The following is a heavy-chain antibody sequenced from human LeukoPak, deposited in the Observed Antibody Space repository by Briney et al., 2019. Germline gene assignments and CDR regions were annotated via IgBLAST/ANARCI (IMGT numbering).Heavy chain of an antibody. V-gene: IGHV1-18*01. CDR3: ARGGQYSSGWYRDYYYYYMDV. CDR1: GYTFTSYG. CDR2: ISAYNGNT. D-gene: IGHD6-19*01. Sequence: ASVKVSCKASGYTFTSYGISWVRQATGQGLEWMGWISAYNGNTNYAQKLQGRVTMTTDTSTSTAYMELRSLRSDDTAVYYCARGGQYSSGWYRDYYYYYMDVWGKGTTVTVSS. J-gene: IGHJ6*03.